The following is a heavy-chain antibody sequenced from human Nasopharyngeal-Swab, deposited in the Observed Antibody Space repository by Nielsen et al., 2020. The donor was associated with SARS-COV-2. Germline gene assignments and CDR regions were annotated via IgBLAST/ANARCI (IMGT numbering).Heavy chain of an antibody. CDR3: ARESYGANEGAFDI. Sequence: GESLKISCAASGFTFSSYGMHWVRQAPGKGLEWVAVIWYDGSNKYYADSVKGRFTISRDNSKNTLYLQMNSLRAEDTAVYYCARESYGANEGAFDIWGQGTMVTVPS. CDR1: GFTFSSYG. D-gene: IGHD4-17*01. V-gene: IGHV3-33*01. J-gene: IGHJ3*02. CDR2: IWYDGSNK.